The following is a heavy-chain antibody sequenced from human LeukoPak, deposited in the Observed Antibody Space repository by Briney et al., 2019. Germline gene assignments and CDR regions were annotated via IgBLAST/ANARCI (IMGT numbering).Heavy chain of an antibody. D-gene: IGHD6-6*01. CDR1: GYTFTSYD. CDR3: ARGGSIADDY. CDR2: INPNSGGT. J-gene: IGHJ4*02. Sequence: ASVKVSCKASGYTFTSYDINWVRQATGQGLEWMGWINPNSGGTNYAQKFQGRVTMTRDTSISTAYMELSRLRSDDTAVYYCARGGSIADDYWGQGTLVTVSS. V-gene: IGHV1-2*02.